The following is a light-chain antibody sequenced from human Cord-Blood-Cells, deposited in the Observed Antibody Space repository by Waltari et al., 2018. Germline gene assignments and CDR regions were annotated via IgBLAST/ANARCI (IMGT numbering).Light chain of an antibody. J-gene: IGLJ2*01. CDR2: EVS. Sequence: QSALTQPASVSGSPGQSITIPCTGTRSDVGSYNLLSWYQQHPGKAPKLMIYEVSKRPSGVSNRFSGSKSGNTASLTISGLQAEDEADYYCCSYAGSSTVVFGGGTKLTVL. CDR3: CSYAGSSTVV. V-gene: IGLV2-23*02. CDR1: RSDVGSYNL.